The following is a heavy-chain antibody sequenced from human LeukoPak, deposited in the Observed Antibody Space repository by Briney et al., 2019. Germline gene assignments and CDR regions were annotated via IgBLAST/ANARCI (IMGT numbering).Heavy chain of an antibody. V-gene: IGHV3-23*01. D-gene: IGHD6-13*01. J-gene: IGHJ4*02. CDR3: AKLTQAAALDS. CDR2: ISGSGGNSVGST. CDR1: GYTFSSYA. Sequence: AGGSLRLSCAASGYTFSSYAMSWFRQAPGEGLEWVSAISGSGGNSVGSTKYADSVRGRFTISRDNSMNTLYLQIYSLRAEDTAIYYCAKLTQAAALDSWGQGTLVTVSS.